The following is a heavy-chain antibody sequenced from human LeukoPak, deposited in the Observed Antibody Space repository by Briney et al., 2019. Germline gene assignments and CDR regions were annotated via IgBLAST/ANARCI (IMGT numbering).Heavy chain of an antibody. D-gene: IGHD3-22*01. CDR3: ARRDDSSGYHKIFDY. CDR2: IYHSGST. J-gene: IGHJ4*02. V-gene: IGHV4-38-2*02. CDR1: GYSISSGYY. Sequence: SSETLSLPCTVSGYSISSGYYWGWIRQPPGKGLEWIGSIYHSGSTYYNPSLKSRVTISVDTSKNQFSLKLSSVTAADTAVYFCARRDDSSGYHKIFDYWGPGTLVTVSS.